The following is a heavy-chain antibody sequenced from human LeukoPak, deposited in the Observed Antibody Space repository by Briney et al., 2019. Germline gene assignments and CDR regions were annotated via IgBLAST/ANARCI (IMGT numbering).Heavy chain of an antibody. Sequence: GGSLRLSCAASGFTFSSYGMHWVRQAPGKGLEWVAFIRYDGSNKYYADSVKGRFTISRDNSKNTLYLQMNSLRAEDTAVYYCAKDTTIFGVVQRGVLSDYWGQGTLVTVSS. V-gene: IGHV3-30*02. CDR2: IRYDGSNK. J-gene: IGHJ4*02. CDR1: GFTFSSYG. CDR3: AKDTTIFGVVQRGVLSDY. D-gene: IGHD3-3*01.